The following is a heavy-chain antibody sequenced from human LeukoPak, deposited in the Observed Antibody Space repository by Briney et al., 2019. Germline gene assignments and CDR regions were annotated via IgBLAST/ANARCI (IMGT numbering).Heavy chain of an antibody. Sequence: SETLSLTCTVSGGSISSGADYWSWIRQHPGKGLEWIGYISYSGSTYYNPSLKTRLTISVDTSKNQFSVKLDSVTAADTAFYYCARADMATVFDFWGRGTLAIVSS. J-gene: IGHJ4*02. CDR3: ARADMATVFDF. CDR2: ISYSGST. V-gene: IGHV4-31*03. D-gene: IGHD5-24*01. CDR1: GGSISSGADY.